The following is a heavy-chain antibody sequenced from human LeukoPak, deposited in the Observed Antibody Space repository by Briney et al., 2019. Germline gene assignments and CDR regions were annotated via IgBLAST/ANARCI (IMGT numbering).Heavy chain of an antibody. CDR1: GXSFTSYC. CDR3: ARRLPRGYSGYDPYYFDY. Sequence: GESLKISFKGSGXSFTSYCIGWVRQMPGKGLEWMWIIYPGDSDTRYSPSFQGQLTIPADKSISTAYLQWSSLKASDTAMYYCARRLPRGYSGYDPYYFDYWGQGTLVTVSS. CDR2: IYPGDSDT. V-gene: IGHV5-51*01. J-gene: IGHJ4*02. D-gene: IGHD5-12*01.